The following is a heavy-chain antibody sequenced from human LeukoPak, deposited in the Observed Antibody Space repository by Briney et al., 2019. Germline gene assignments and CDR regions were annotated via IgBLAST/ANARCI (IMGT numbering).Heavy chain of an antibody. CDR1: GGSISSYY. CDR2: IYYSGST. V-gene: IGHV4-59*01. Sequence: PSETLSLTCTVSGGSISSYYWSWIRQPPGKGLEWIGYIYYSGSTNYNPSLKSRVTISVDTSKNQFSLKLSSVTAADTAVYYCARVDSSSWYGVFGYWGQGTLVIVSS. J-gene: IGHJ4*02. D-gene: IGHD6-13*01. CDR3: ARVDSSSWYGVFGY.